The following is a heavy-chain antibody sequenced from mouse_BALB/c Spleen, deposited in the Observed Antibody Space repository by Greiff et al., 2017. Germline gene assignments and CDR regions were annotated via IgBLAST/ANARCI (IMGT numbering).Heavy chain of an antibody. CDR3: ARNWDYGNYDAMDY. CDR1: GFSLTSYG. V-gene: IGHV2-2*02. D-gene: IGHD2-1*01. J-gene: IGHJ4*01. CDR2: IWSGGST. Sequence: QVQLKESGPGLVQPSQSLSITCTVSGFSLTSYGVHWVRQSPGKGLEWLGVIWSGGSTDYNAAFISRLSISKDNSKSQVFFKMNSLQANDTAIYYCARNWDYGNYDAMDYWGQGTSVTVSS.